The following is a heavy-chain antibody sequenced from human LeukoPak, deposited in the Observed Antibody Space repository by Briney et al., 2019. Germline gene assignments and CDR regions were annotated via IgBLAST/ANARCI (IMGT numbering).Heavy chain of an antibody. D-gene: IGHD6-13*01. Sequence: PGRSLRLSCAASGFTFSSYGMHWVRQAPGKGLEWVAVISYDGSNKCYADSVKGRFTISRDNSKNTLYLQMNSLRAEDTAVYYCAKDLSSSWSLDYWGQGTLVTVSS. J-gene: IGHJ4*02. CDR1: GFTFSSYG. V-gene: IGHV3-30*18. CDR3: AKDLSSSWSLDY. CDR2: ISYDGSNK.